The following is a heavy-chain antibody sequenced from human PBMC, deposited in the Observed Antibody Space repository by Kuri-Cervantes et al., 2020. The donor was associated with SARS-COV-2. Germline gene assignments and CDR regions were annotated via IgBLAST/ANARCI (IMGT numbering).Heavy chain of an antibody. D-gene: IGHD3-10*01. Sequence: GSLRLSSSVSGGSISSYYWSWIRQPPGKGLEWIGYIYYSGSTNYNPSLKSRVTISVDTSKNQFSLKLSSVTAADTAVYYCARDEASSGAFDIWGQGTMVTVSS. CDR3: ARDEASSGAFDI. CDR1: GGSISSYY. J-gene: IGHJ3*02. V-gene: IGHV4-59*01. CDR2: IYYSGST.